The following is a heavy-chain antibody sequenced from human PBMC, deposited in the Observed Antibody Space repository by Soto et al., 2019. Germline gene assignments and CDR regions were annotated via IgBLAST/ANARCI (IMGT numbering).Heavy chain of an antibody. D-gene: IGHD2-8*01. V-gene: IGHV3-21*02. J-gene: IGHJ4*02. Sequence: EVLLVASGGGLVKPGGSLRLSCEVSGFNFGSYSMNWVRQAPGKGLEWVSAISGSSGSIYYADSVKGRFTISRDNAKNSLYLLMDSLRGEDTAVYYCARADPRFLSSFGVSPIDNWGPGTLVPVSP. CDR1: GFNFGSYS. CDR2: ISGSSGSI. CDR3: ARADPRFLSSFGVSPIDN.